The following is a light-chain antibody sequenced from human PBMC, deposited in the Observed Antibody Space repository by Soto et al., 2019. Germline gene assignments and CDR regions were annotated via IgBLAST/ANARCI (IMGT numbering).Light chain of an antibody. CDR2: EVS. CDR3: SSYTSSSTLV. J-gene: IGLJ1*01. V-gene: IGLV2-14*01. Sequence: QSALTQPASVSGSPGQSITISCTGTSSDVGGYNYVSWYQQHPGKAPKLMIYEVSNRPSGVSNRFSGSQSGNTASLTISGLQGEDGADYYCSSYTSSSTLVFGTGTKLTVL. CDR1: SSDVGGYNY.